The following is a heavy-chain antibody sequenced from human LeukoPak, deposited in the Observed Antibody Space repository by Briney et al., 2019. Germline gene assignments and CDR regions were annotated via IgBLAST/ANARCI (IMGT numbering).Heavy chain of an antibody. CDR1: GGSFSGYY. J-gene: IGHJ4*02. Sequence: SETLSLTCAVYGGSFSGYYWSWIRQPAGKGLEWIGRIYTSGSTNYNPSLKSRVTMSVDTSKNQFSLKLSSVTAADTAVYYCARDRYYYDSSGSVFDYWGQGTLVTVSS. CDR3: ARDRYYYDSSGSVFDY. D-gene: IGHD3-22*01. CDR2: IYTSGST. V-gene: IGHV4-4*07.